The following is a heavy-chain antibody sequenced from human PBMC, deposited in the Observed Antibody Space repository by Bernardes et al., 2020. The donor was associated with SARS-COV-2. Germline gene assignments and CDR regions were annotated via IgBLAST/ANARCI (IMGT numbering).Heavy chain of an antibody. D-gene: IGHD3-10*01. CDR2: IYYSGST. V-gene: IGHV4-39*01. J-gene: IGHJ5*02. CDR3: ARHTTMVRGVIDPTNWFDP. CDR1: GGSISSSSYY. Sequence: LSLTCTVSGGSISSSSYYWGWIRQPPGKGLEWIGSIYYSGSTYYNPSLKSRVTISVDTSKNQFSLKLSSVTAADTAVYYCARHTTMVRGVIDPTNWFDPWGQGTLVTVSS.